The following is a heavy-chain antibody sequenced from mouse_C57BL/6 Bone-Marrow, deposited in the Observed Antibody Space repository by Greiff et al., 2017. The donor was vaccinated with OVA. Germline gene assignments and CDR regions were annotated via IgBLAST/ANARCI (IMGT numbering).Heavy chain of an antibody. CDR2: IWSGGST. J-gene: IGHJ1*03. D-gene: IGHD2-3*01. CDR3: ARRLGLLRYFDF. Sequence: VQLVESGPGLVQPSQSLSITCTVSGFSLTSYGVHWVRQSPGKGLEWLGVIWSGGSTDYNAAFISRLSISKDNSTSQVFFKKNSLQAYDTAIYYCARRLGLLRYFDFWGKGTTVTVSS. CDR1: GFSLTSYG. V-gene: IGHV2-2*01.